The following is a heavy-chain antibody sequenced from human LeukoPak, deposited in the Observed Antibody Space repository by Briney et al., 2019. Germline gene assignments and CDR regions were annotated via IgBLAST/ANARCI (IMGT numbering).Heavy chain of an antibody. CDR1: GFTFSSYW. V-gene: IGHV3-74*01. CDR3: ARANSSGWYFDY. D-gene: IGHD6-19*01. J-gene: IGHJ4*02. CDR2: INSDGSST. Sequence: PGGSLRLSCAASGFTFSSYWMHWVRQAPGKGLVWVSRINSDGSSTSYADSVKGRFTISRDNAKNTLYLQMNSLRAEDTAVYYYARANSSGWYFDYWGQGTLVTVSS.